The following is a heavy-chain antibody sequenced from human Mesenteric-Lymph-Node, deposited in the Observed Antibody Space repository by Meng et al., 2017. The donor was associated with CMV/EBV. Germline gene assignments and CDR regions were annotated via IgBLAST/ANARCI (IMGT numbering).Heavy chain of an antibody. CDR3: ARGHYCSSTSCYRRPFDY. D-gene: IGHD2-2*01. J-gene: IGHJ4*02. V-gene: IGHV4-34*01. Sequence: SETLSLTCAVYSGSFSGYYWSWIRQPPGKGLEWIGEINHSGSTNYNPSLKSRVTISVDTSKNQFSLKLSSVTAADTAVYYCARGHYCSSTSCYRRPFDYWGQGTLVTVSS. CDR1: SGSFSGYY. CDR2: INHSGST.